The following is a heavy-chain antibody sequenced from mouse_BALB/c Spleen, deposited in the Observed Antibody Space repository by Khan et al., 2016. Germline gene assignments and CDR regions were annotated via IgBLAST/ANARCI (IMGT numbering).Heavy chain of an antibody. CDR1: GYTFSNYW. V-gene: IGHV1-9*01. D-gene: IGHD2-12*01. Sequence: QVRLQQSGAELMKPGASMKISCKATGYTFSNYWIEWVRQRPGHGLEWIGEILPGSGHTNCNEKLRGMATFTAETYDNTAYMQLSSLISRGSAVYYCARNSDSYWFAYWGQGTLVTVPA. J-gene: IGHJ3*01. CDR2: ILPGSGHT. CDR3: ARNSDSYWFAY.